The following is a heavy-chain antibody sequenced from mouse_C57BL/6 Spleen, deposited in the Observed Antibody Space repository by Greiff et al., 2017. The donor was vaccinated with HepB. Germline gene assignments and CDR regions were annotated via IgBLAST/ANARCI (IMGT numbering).Heavy chain of an antibody. CDR3: ARNPSNYYGSSYFYMDY. D-gene: IGHD1-1*01. Sequence: VQLKQSVAELVRPGASVKLSCTASGFNIKNTYMHWVKQRPEQGLEWIGRIDPANGNTKYAPKFQGKATITADTSSNTAYLQLSSLTSEDTAIYYCARNPSNYYGSSYFYMDYWGQGTSVTVSS. V-gene: IGHV14-3*01. J-gene: IGHJ4*01. CDR1: GFNIKNTY. CDR2: IDPANGNT.